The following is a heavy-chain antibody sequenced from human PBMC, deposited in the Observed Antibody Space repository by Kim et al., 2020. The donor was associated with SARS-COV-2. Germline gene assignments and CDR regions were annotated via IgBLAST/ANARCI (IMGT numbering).Heavy chain of an antibody. CDR2: IYYSGST. Sequence: SETLSLTCTVSGGSISSYYWSWIRQPPGKGLEWIGYIYYSGSTNYNPSLKSRVTISVDTSKNQFSLKLSSVTAADTAVYYCARVTHEDGYVRDPLGIFDYWGQGTLVTVSS. V-gene: IGHV4-59*13. J-gene: IGHJ4*02. D-gene: IGHD5-12*01. CDR1: GGSISSYY. CDR3: ARVTHEDGYVRDPLGIFDY.